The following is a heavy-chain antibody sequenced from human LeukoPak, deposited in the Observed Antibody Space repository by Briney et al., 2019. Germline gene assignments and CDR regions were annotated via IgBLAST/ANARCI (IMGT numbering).Heavy chain of an antibody. CDR1: GFTFSSYA. CDR2: ISYDGSNK. D-gene: IGHD6-13*01. CDR3: ARGDGQGIAAAGLFDY. Sequence: GRSLRLSCAASGFTFSSYAMHWVRQAPGKGLEWVAVISYDGSNKYYADSVKGRFTISRDNSKNTLYLQMNSLRAEHTAVYYCARGDGQGIAAAGLFDYWGQGTLVTVSS. J-gene: IGHJ4*02. V-gene: IGHV3-30*04.